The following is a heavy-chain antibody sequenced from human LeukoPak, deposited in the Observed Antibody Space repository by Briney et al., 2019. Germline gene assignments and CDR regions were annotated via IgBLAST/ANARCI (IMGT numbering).Heavy chain of an antibody. J-gene: IGHJ4*01. Sequence: PGGSLRLSCAASGFTFSRFGMHWVRQAPGKGLEWVAVIWYDGSNKYYADSVKGRFTISRDNSKNTLYLQMNSLRAEDTAVYYCARDSPRGHGRLEYWGHGTLVTVSS. V-gene: IGHV3-33*01. CDR1: GFTFSRFG. CDR3: ARDSPRGHGRLEY. D-gene: IGHD3-10*01. CDR2: IWYDGSNK.